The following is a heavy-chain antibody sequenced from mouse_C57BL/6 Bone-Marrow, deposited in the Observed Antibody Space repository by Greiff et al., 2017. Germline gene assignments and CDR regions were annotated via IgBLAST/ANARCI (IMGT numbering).Heavy chain of an antibody. CDR1: GYAFSSYW. D-gene: IGHD3-2*02. V-gene: IGHV1-80*01. CDR3: ARSSSGSLYFDY. CDR2: IYPGDGDT. J-gene: IGHJ2*01. Sequence: QVQLQQSGAELVKPGASVKISCKASGYAFSSYWMNWVKQRPGKGLEWIGQIYPGDGDTNYNGKFKGKATLTADKSSSPAYMQLSSLTSEDSAVYFCARSSSGSLYFDYWGQGTTLTVSS.